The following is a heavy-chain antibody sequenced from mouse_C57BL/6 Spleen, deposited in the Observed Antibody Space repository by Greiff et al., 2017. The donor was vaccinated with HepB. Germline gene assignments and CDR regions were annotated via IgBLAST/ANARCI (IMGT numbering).Heavy chain of an antibody. CDR1: GYTFTDYE. Sequence: QVQLKQSGAELVRPGASVTLSCKASGYTFTDYEMHWVKQTPVHGLEWIGAIDPETGGTAYNQKFKGKAILTADKSSSTAYMELRSLTSEDSAVYYCTRSIYYYGSSPFDYWGQGTTLTVSS. V-gene: IGHV1-15*01. CDR2: IDPETGGT. D-gene: IGHD1-1*01. J-gene: IGHJ2*01. CDR3: TRSIYYYGSSPFDY.